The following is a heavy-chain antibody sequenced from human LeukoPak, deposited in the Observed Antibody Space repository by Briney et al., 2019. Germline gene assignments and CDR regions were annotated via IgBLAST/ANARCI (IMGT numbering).Heavy chain of an antibody. J-gene: IGHJ4*02. Sequence: GGSLRLSCAASGFTFSSYGMHWVRQAPGKGLEWVAVIWYDGSNTYYAGSVKGRFNISRDNSKNTLSLQMSSLRAEDTAVYYCARGIDYTVTTSYYFEYWGQGTLVTVSS. CDR2: IWYDGSNT. D-gene: IGHD4-17*01. CDR3: ARGIDYTVTTSYYFEY. CDR1: GFTFSSYG. V-gene: IGHV3-33*01.